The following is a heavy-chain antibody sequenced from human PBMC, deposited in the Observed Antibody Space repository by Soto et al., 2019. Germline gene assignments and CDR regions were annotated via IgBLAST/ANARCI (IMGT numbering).Heavy chain of an antibody. CDR3: ASLLTYGDYVGADY. V-gene: IGHV3-30-3*01. D-gene: IGHD4-17*01. CDR1: GFTFSSYA. CDR2: ISYDGSNK. J-gene: IGHJ4*02. Sequence: PGGSLRLSCAASGFTFSSYAMHWVRQAPGKGLDWVAVISYDGSNKYYADSVKGRFTISRDNSKNTLYLQMNSLRAEDTAVYYCASLLTYGDYVGADYWGQGTLVTVSS.